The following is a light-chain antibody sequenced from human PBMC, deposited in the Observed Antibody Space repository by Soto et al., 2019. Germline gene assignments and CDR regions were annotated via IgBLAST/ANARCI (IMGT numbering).Light chain of an antibody. CDR3: QQYYSYLYT. V-gene: IGKV1-8*01. J-gene: IGKJ2*01. Sequence: AIRMTQSPSSFSASTGDRVTITCRASQGISSYLAWYQQKPGKAPKLLIYAASTLQSGVPSRFSGSGSGTDFTLTISCPQSEDFATYYCQQYYSYLYTFGQGTKVDIK. CDR2: AAS. CDR1: QGISSY.